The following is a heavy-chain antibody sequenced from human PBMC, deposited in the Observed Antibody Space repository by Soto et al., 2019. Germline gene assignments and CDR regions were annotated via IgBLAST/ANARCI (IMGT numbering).Heavy chain of an antibody. CDR3: ARVGYYYASSRHPTRGFDI. D-gene: IGHD3-22*01. V-gene: IGHV3-74*01. CDR1: GFTFSSYW. CDR2: INSDGSST. Sequence: GGSLRVSCAASGFTFSSYWMHWVRQAPGKGLVWVSRINSDGSSTSYADSVKGRFTISRDNAKNTLYLQMNSLRAEDTAVYYCARVGYYYASSRHPTRGFDILGQGTMVTVSS. J-gene: IGHJ3*02.